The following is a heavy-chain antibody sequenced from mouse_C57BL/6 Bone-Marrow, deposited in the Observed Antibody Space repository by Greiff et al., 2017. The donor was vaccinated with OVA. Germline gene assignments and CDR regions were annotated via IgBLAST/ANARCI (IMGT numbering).Heavy chain of an antibody. D-gene: IGHD1-1*01. J-gene: IGHJ4*01. CDR2: IWSGGST. V-gene: IGHV2-5*01. CDR1: GFSLTSYG. CDR3: AKKGTNYYGISYGAMDY. Sequence: VQLQQSGPGLVQPSQSLSITCTVSGFSLTSYGVHWVRQSPGKGLEWLGVIWSGGSTDYNAAFMSRLSITTDNSKSQVFFKMNILQADDTAKYYCAKKGTNYYGISYGAMDYWGQGTSVTVSS.